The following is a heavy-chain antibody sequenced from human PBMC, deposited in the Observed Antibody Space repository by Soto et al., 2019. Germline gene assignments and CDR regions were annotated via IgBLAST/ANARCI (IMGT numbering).Heavy chain of an antibody. D-gene: IGHD6-13*01. CDR2: ISYDGSNK. CDR3: ARGYSSSWYEDAFDI. CDR1: GFTFSSYG. V-gene: IGHV3-30*03. J-gene: IGHJ3*02. Sequence: QVQLVESGGGVVQPGRSLRLSYAASGFTFSSYGMHWVRQAPGKGLEWVAVISYDGSNKYYADSVKGRFTISRDNSKNTLYLQMNSLRAEDTAVYYCARGYSSSWYEDAFDIWGQGTMVTVSS.